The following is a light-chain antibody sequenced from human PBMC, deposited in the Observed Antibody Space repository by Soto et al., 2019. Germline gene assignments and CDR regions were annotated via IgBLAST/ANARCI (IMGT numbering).Light chain of an antibody. CDR1: SSNIGAGDD. CDR3: QSYDSSLSGYV. CDR2: DNN. Sequence: QSVLTQPPSVSGAPGQRVTISCTGSSSNIGAGDDVNWYQQLPGTAPKLLMYDNNNRPSGVPDRFSGSKSGTSASLAITGLQAEDEAYYYCQSYDSSLSGYVFGTGTKLTVL. V-gene: IGLV1-40*01. J-gene: IGLJ1*01.